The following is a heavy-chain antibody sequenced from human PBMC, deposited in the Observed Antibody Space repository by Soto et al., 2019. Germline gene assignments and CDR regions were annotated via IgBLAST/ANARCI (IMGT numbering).Heavy chain of an antibody. D-gene: IGHD3-22*01. CDR2: ISGSGDDT. CDR1: GLTFSGYA. Sequence: GGSLSLSCAASGLTFSGYAMTWVRQAPGKGLEWVSTISGSGDDTYYAGYVKGRFIISRDNSKNTLFLLMNSLSAEDTAVYHCANRFGSGYYFAFDVWGQGITVTV. V-gene: IGHV3-23*01. CDR3: ANRFGSGYYFAFDV. J-gene: IGHJ3*01.